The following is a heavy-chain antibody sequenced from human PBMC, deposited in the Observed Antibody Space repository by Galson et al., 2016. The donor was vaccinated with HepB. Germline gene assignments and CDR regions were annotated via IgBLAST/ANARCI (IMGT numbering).Heavy chain of an antibody. CDR3: ARLYCGGGGCYPRPYYFDF. CDR2: VRTTDVRSGFKT. D-gene: IGHD2-15*01. V-gene: IGHV3-23*01. Sequence: SLRLSCAVSAFPFSSHAMGWVRQAPWEGLEWVSVVRTTDVRSGFKTSYADSVRGRFTVSRDDPGNTLFLQMNSLRVTDTAVYYCARLYCGGGGCYPRPYYFDFWGHGIPVTVS. CDR1: AFPFSSHA. J-gene: IGHJ4*01.